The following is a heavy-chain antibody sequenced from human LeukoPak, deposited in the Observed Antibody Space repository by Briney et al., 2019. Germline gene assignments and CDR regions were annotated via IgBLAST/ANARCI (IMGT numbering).Heavy chain of an antibody. CDR1: GGSISSSSYY. CDR2: IYYSGST. CDR3: ARLVDHLH. Sequence: SETLSLTRTVSGGSISSSSYYRGWIRQPPGKGLEWIGSIYYSGSTYYNPSLKSRVTISVDTSKNQFSLKLSSVTAADTAVYYCARLVDHLHWGQGTLVTVSS. D-gene: IGHD1-14*01. J-gene: IGHJ4*02. V-gene: IGHV4-39*01.